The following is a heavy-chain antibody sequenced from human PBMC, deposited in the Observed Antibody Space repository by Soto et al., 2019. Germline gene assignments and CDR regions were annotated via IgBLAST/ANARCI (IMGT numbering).Heavy chain of an antibody. CDR3: ATVTSIAARPDLDY. CDR2: FDPEDGET. D-gene: IGHD6-6*01. Sequence: ASVKVSCKVSGYTLTELSMHWVRQAPGKGLEWMGGFDPEDGETIYAQKFQGRVTMTEDKSTDTAYMELSSLRSEDTAVYYCATVTSIAARPDLDYWGQGTLVTVSS. J-gene: IGHJ4*02. V-gene: IGHV1-24*01. CDR1: GYTLTELS.